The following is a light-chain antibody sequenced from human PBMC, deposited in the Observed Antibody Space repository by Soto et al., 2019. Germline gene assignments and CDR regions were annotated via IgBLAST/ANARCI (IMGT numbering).Light chain of an antibody. V-gene: IGLV2-11*01. Sequence: QSALTQPRSVSGSPGQSVTISCTGTTGDVGAYNFVSWYQHHPGKAPKLMIFDASKRPSGVPDRFSASKSGNTASLTISGLQAEYEADYYCCSYAGSFTWVFGGGTKLTV. CDR2: DAS. CDR3: CSYAGSFTWV. CDR1: TGDVGAYNF. J-gene: IGLJ3*02.